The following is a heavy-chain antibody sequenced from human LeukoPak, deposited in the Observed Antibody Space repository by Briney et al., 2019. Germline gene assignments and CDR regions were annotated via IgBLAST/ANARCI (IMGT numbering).Heavy chain of an antibody. V-gene: IGHV1-24*01. Sequence: ASVKVSCKVSGYTLTELSMHWVRQAPGKGLEWMGGFDPEDGETIYAQKFQGRVTMTEDTSTDTAYMELSSLRSEDTAVYYCATSIDYYGSGSQLGYWGQGTLVTVSS. CDR1: GYTLTELS. D-gene: IGHD3-10*01. CDR3: ATSIDYYGSGSQLGY. CDR2: FDPEDGET. J-gene: IGHJ4*02.